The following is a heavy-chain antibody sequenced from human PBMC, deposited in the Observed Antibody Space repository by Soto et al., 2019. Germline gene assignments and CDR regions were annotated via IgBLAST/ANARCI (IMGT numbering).Heavy chain of an antibody. Sequence: PGGSLRLSCAASGFTFSSYGMHWVRQAPGKGLEWVAVIWYDGSNKYYADSVKGRFTISRDNSKNTLYLQMNSLRAEDTAVYYCARDKGYYDSSGYYYGYFDDWGQGTLVTVSS. CDR2: IWYDGSNK. CDR3: ARDKGYYDSSGYYYGYFDD. V-gene: IGHV3-33*01. D-gene: IGHD3-22*01. J-gene: IGHJ4*02. CDR1: GFTFSSYG.